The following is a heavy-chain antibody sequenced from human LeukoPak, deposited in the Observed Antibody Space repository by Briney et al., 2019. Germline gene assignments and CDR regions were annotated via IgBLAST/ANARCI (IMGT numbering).Heavy chain of an antibody. CDR2: IYYSGST. V-gene: IGHV4-59*01. J-gene: IGHJ6*02. CDR1: GGSIGSYY. CDR3: ARDRYYYYGMDV. Sequence: SETLSLTCTVSGGSIGSYYWSWILQPPGKGLEWIGYIYYSGSTNYNPSLKSRVTISVDTSKNQFSLKLSSVTAADTAVYYCARDRYYYYGMDVWGQGTTVTVSS.